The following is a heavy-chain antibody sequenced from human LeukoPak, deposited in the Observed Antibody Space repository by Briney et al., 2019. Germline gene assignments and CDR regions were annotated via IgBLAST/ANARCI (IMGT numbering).Heavy chain of an antibody. CDR2: IYTSGDT. CDR3: ARGISWYSYFDY. Sequence: SETLSLTCTVSGGSMSSSYWSWIQQPAGKGLEWIGRIYTSGDTNYNPSLKSRVTMSVDTSKNQFSLKLSSVTAADTAVYYCARGISWYSYFDYWGQGTLVTVSS. CDR1: GGSMSSSY. V-gene: IGHV4-4*07. J-gene: IGHJ4*02. D-gene: IGHD6-13*01.